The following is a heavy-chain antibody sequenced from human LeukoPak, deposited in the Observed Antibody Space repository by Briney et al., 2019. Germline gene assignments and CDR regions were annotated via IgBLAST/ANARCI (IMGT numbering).Heavy chain of an antibody. Sequence: PSETLSLTCTVSGGSISSYYWSCIRHPPGKALEGIGYIYYSGSTNYNPSLMSRVPMSVDTSKNQFSLTVSSVTAADTAVYYCARHSVTYYDFDFWGQGTLVTVSS. CDR2: IYYSGST. J-gene: IGHJ4*02. CDR3: ARHSVTYYDFDF. D-gene: IGHD1-26*01. CDR1: GGSISSYY. V-gene: IGHV4-59*08.